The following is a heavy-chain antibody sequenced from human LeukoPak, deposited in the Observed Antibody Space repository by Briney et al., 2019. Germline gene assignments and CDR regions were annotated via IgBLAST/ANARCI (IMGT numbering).Heavy chain of an antibody. D-gene: IGHD5-24*01. CDR2: SGGT. CDR3: ARLPEDGYNPFDY. Sequence: PSETLSLTCTVSGGSINTYYWSWIRQPPGKGLEWIGYSGGTNYNPSLKSRVTISVDTSKNQFSLKLNSVTAADTAVYYCARLPEDGYNPFDYWGQGTLVTVSS. J-gene: IGHJ4*02. CDR1: GGSINTYY. V-gene: IGHV4-59*01.